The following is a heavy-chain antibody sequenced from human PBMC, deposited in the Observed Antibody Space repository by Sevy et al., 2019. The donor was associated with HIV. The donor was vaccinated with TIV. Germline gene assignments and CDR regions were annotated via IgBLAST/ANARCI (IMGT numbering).Heavy chain of an antibody. CDR1: GFIFSNYW. V-gene: IGHV3-74*01. Sequence: GGSLRLSCAASGFIFSNYWMYWVRQAPGKGLVWVSRINSDGRGTTYADSVKGRFTISRDNAKNTLYLQMNSLRAEDTAVYYCARDDYGERGYYYYMDVWGKGTTVTVSS. CDR3: ARDDYGERGYYYYMDV. D-gene: IGHD4-17*01. CDR2: INSDGRGT. J-gene: IGHJ6*03.